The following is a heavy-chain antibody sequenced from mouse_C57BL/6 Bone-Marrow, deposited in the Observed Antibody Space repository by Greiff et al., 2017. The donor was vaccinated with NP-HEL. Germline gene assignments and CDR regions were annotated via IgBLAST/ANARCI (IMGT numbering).Heavy chain of an antibody. CDR1: GYTFTSYW. J-gene: IGHJ3*01. D-gene: IGHD1-1*01. Sequence: QVQLQQPGAELVMPGASVKLSCKASGYTFTSYWMHWVKQRPGQGLEWIGEIDPSDSYTNYNQKFKGQSTLTVDKSSSTAYMQLSSLTSEDSAVYYCARWGYYYGSSPWGQGTLVTVSA. V-gene: IGHV1-69*01. CDR2: IDPSDSYT. CDR3: ARWGYYYGSSP.